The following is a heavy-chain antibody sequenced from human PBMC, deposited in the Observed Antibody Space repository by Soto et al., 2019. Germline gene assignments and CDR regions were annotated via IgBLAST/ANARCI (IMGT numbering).Heavy chain of an antibody. V-gene: IGHV4-39*01. D-gene: IGHD3-3*01. CDR2: IYYSGST. J-gene: IGHJ6*02. Sequence: SETLSLTCTVPGGSISSSSYYWGWIRQPPGKGLEWIGSIYYSGSTYYNPSLKSRVTISVDTSKNEFSLKLSSVTAADTAVYYCARGGITIFGVVTSYYYYGMDVWGQGTTVT. CDR1: GGSISSSSYY. CDR3: ARGGITIFGVVTSYYYYGMDV.